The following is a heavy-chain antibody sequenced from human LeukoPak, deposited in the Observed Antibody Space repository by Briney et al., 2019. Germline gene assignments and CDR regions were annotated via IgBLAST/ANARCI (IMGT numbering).Heavy chain of an antibody. CDR3: ATSRINYYDHNY. CDR1: GGSVTSGDYN. J-gene: IGHJ4*02. V-gene: IGHV4-30-4*01. CDR2: IYHSGSA. Sequence: PSETLPLTCNVSGGSVTSGDYNWRWIRQPPGKGLEWIGYIYHSGSAYYNPSLRSRVTISVDTSKNQFSLQLRSVTAADTAVYYCATSRINYYDHNYWGQGTLVTVSS. D-gene: IGHD3-22*01.